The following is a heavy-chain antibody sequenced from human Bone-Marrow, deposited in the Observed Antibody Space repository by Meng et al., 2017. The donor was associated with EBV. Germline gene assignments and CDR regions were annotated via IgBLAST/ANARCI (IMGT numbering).Heavy chain of an antibody. V-gene: IGHV1-2*06. D-gene: IGHD3-22*01. CDR1: GYTFTGYY. Sequence: QGALGQSGAEVKKPGASVKVSCKASGYTFTGYYMHWVRQAPGQGLEWMGRINPNSGGTNYAQKFQGRVTMTRDTSISTAYMELSRLRSDDTAVYYCARFTYYYDSSGPNWFDPWGQGTLVTVSS. CDR2: INPNSGGT. CDR3: ARFTYYYDSSGPNWFDP. J-gene: IGHJ5*02.